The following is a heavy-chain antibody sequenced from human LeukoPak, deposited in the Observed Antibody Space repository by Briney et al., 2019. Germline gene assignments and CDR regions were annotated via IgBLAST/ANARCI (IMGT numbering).Heavy chain of an antibody. V-gene: IGHV4-34*01. Sequence: GSLRLSCAASGFTFRSHAMTWVRQPPGKGREWIGEINHSGSTNYSPSLKSRVTISVNTSKNQFSLKLTSVTAADTAVYYCARAGFALAPHRGTPFDYWGQVTLVTVSS. J-gene: IGHJ4*02. CDR2: INHSGST. CDR1: GFTFRSHA. D-gene: IGHD6-6*01. CDR3: ARAGFALAPHRGTPFDY.